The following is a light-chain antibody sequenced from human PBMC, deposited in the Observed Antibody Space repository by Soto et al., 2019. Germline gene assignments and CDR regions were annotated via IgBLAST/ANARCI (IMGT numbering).Light chain of an antibody. CDR1: SSDVGGYTY. CDR3: CSYAGNSTSV. V-gene: IGLV2-11*01. J-gene: IGLJ1*01. CDR2: DVI. Sequence: QSVLTQPRSVSGSPGQSVTISCTGTSSDVGGYTYVSWYQQHPGKAPKLIIYDVINRPSSVPDRFSGSKSGNSASLTISGLQADDEADYYCCSYAGNSTSVFGTGTKLTVL.